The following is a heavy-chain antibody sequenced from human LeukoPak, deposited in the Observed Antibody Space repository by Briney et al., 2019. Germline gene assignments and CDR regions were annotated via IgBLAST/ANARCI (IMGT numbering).Heavy chain of an antibody. V-gene: IGHV3-30*02. D-gene: IGHD1-1*01. CDR3: AKDTPTTGYHLDS. Sequence: GGPLRLSCAASGFTLRGYGMHWVRQAPGKGLEWVAFIRYDGSDKSYADSVKGRFTISRDNSENTLYLQINSLRVEDTAVYYCAKDTPTTGYHLDSWGQGTLVTVSS. CDR1: GFTLRGYG. CDR2: IRYDGSDK. J-gene: IGHJ4*02.